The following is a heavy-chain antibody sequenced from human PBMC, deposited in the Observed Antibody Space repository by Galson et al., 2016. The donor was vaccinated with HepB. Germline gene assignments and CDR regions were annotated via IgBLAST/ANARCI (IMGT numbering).Heavy chain of an antibody. CDR2: ISGSAGST. V-gene: IGHV3-23*01. D-gene: IGHD4-23*01. Sequence: SLRLSCAASGFTFSSHSMTWVRQALGKGLEWVSVISGSAGSTYYADSVKGRFTISRDNSKNMLYMQVNSLRAEDTAVYYCAKGGLRWYHNFNCWGQGTLVTVSS. J-gene: IGHJ4*02. CDR1: GFTFSSHS. CDR3: AKGGLRWYHNFNC.